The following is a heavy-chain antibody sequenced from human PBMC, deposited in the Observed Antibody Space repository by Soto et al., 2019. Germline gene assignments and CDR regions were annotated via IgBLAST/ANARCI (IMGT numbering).Heavy chain of an antibody. J-gene: IGHJ6*02. V-gene: IGHV1-69*04. CDR3: AREGLVLVPTTVNSDYYYYAMDV. CDR1: GGTFSSYT. D-gene: IGHD2-2*01. CDR2: IIPILGIA. Sequence: SVKVSCKASGGTFSSYTISWVRQAPGQGLEWMGRIIPILGIANYAQKFQGRVTITADESTSTAYMELSSLRSEDTAVYYCAREGLVLVPTTVNSDYYYYAMDVWGQGTTVTVSS.